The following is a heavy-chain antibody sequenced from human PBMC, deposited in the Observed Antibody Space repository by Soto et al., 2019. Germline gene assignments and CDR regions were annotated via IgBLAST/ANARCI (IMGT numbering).Heavy chain of an antibody. CDR3: ARSTNDYGDRH. D-gene: IGHD4-17*01. J-gene: IGHJ4*02. V-gene: IGHV1-8*01. Sequence: QVQLVPSEAEVKKPGASVKVSCEASGYTFTSYDIHWVRQATGHGLEWMGWMNPNSGNTGYAQKFQGRVTMTRNTSISTAYMERSSLRSEDAAVYYCARSTNDYGDRHWGQGTLVTVSS. CDR1: GYTFTSYD. CDR2: MNPNSGNT.